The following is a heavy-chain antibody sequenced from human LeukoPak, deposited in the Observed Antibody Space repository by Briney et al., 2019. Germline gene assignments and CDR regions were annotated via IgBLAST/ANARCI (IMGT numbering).Heavy chain of an antibody. CDR1: GFTFSSYE. J-gene: IGHJ4*02. Sequence: GGSLRLSCAASGFTFSSYEMNWVRQAPGKGLEWVSYISSSGSTIYYADSVKGRFTISRDNAKNSLYLQMNSLRAEDTAVYYCARVNTYYDFWSVYLDYWGQGTLVTVSS. V-gene: IGHV3-48*03. D-gene: IGHD3-3*01. CDR3: ARVNTYYDFWSVYLDY. CDR2: ISSSGSTI.